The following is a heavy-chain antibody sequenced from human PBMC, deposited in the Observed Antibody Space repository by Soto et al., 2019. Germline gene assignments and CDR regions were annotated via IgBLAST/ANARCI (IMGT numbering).Heavy chain of an antibody. J-gene: IGHJ4*02. CDR1: GFSLSTSGVG. CDR3: AHRVGATTPSYYFDY. CDR2: IYWDDDK. D-gene: IGHD1-26*01. V-gene: IGHV2-5*02. Sequence: QITLKESGPTLVKPTQTLTLTCTFSGFSLSTSGVGVGWIRQPPGKALEWLALIYWDDDKRYSPSLKSRLTTTNDPPKNQVVLTPTNIDPVDTATYYCAHRVGATTPSYYFDYWGQGTLVTVSS.